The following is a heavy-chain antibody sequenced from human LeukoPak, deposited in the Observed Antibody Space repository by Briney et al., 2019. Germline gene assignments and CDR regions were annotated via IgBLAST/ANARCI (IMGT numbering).Heavy chain of an antibody. CDR1: GFTFSSYA. J-gene: IGHJ3*02. D-gene: IGHD2-21*02. CDR2: ISGSGGST. Sequence: QPGGSLRPSCAASGFTFSSYAMSWVRQAPGKGLEWVSAISGSGGSTYYADSVKGRFTISRDNSKNTLYLQMNSLRAEDTAVYYCAKEAYIVVVTAPAFDIWGQGTMVTVSS. V-gene: IGHV3-23*01. CDR3: AKEAYIVVVTAPAFDI.